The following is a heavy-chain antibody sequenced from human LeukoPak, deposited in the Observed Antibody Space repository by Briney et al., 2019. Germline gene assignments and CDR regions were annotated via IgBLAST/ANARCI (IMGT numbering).Heavy chain of an antibody. J-gene: IGHJ4*02. CDR2: INHSGST. V-gene: IGHV4-34*01. D-gene: IGHD3-10*01. CDR1: GGSFSDYY. Sequence: SETPSLTCAVYGGSFSDYYWSWIRQPPGKGLEWIGEINHSGSTNYNPSLKSRVTISVDTSKNQFSLKLSSVTAADTAVYYCARGRTVVRGVIITRWGQGTLVTVSS. CDR3: ARGRTVVRGVIITR.